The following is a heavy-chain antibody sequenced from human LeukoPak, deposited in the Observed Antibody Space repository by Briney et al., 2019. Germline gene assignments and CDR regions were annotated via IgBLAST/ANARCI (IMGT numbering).Heavy chain of an antibody. CDR1: GSSISSGYY. CDR3: ARDSAARLRYFDY. V-gene: IGHV4-38-2*02. D-gene: IGHD3-9*01. J-gene: IGHJ4*02. Sequence: SETLSLTCTVSGSSISSGYYWGWIRQPPGKGLEWIGSIYHSGSTYNNPSLKSRVTISVDTSKNQFSLKLSSVTAADTAVYYCARDSAARLRYFDYWGQGTLVTVSS. CDR2: IYHSGST.